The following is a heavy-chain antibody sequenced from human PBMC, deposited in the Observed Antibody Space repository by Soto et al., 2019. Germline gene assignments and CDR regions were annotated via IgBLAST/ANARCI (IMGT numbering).Heavy chain of an antibody. Sequence: QVQLVQSGXXXKRPGSSVKLSCKASGGTFTXXXISWVRQAPGQGXXXXXKIHPIIDQATYAQKFQGRPTINADQSKSTADIEMNSTGYDDTAVDYCAKDLDNTIAGPPRRETYGWLNPWGQANVVTVSS. CDR3: AKDLDNTIAGPPRRETYGWLNP. CDR2: IHPIIDQA. CDR1: GGTFTXXX. V-gene: IGHV1-69*09. D-gene: IGHD6-6*01. J-gene: IGHJ5*02.